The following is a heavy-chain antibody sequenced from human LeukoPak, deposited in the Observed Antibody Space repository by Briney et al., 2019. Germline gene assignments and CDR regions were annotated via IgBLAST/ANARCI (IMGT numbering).Heavy chain of an antibody. D-gene: IGHD6-6*01. J-gene: IGHJ4*02. CDR1: GFTFSNAW. V-gene: IGHV3-15*01. Sequence: PGGSLRLSCAASGFTFSNAWMSWVRQAPGKGLEWVDRIKSKTDGGTTDYAAPVKGRFTISRDDSKNTLYLQMNSLKTEDTAVYYCTTDPWGSRPFDYWGQGTLVTVSS. CDR3: TTDPWGSRPFDY. CDR2: IKSKTDGGTT.